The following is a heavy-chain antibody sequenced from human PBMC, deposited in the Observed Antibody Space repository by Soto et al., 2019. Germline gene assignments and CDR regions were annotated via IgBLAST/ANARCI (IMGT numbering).Heavy chain of an antibody. J-gene: IGHJ5*02. Sequence: SETLSLTCTFSGGSISSGSYYWGWVRQPPGKGLEWIGSIFYSGNTYYNPSLKSRVTIFVDTSKNQFSLNLSSVTAADTAVYNCARAKGFCSGERCYVFNWFDPWGQGTLVTVSS. D-gene: IGHD2-15*01. V-gene: IGHV4-39*01. CDR1: GGSISSGSYY. CDR3: ARAKGFCSGERCYVFNWFDP. CDR2: IFYSGNT.